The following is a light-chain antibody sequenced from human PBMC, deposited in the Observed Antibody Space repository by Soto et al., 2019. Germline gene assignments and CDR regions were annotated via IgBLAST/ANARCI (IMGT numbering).Light chain of an antibody. J-gene: IGKJ1*01. Sequence: DIVMTQSPDTLSLSPGERATLSCRASQSVNNNYLAWYQQKPGQAPRLLIYGASRRATGIPDRFSGSGSGTDFTLTIARLEPDDFAVYYCQQYVSSPRTFGQGTKVEIK. CDR3: QQYVSSPRT. CDR1: QSVNNNY. V-gene: IGKV3-20*01. CDR2: GAS.